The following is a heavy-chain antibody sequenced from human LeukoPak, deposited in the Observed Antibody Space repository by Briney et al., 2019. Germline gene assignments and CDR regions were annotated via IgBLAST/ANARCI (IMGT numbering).Heavy chain of an antibody. J-gene: IGHJ4*02. V-gene: IGHV3-48*01. Sequence: PGGSLRLSCAASGFTFSSYSMNWVRQAPGKGLEWVSYISSSSSTIYYADSVKGRFTIFRDNAKNSLYLQMNSLRAEDTAVYYCARDYCSSTSCYHDFDYWGQGTLVTVSS. CDR1: GFTFSSYS. D-gene: IGHD2-2*01. CDR2: ISSSSSTI. CDR3: ARDYCSSTSCYHDFDY.